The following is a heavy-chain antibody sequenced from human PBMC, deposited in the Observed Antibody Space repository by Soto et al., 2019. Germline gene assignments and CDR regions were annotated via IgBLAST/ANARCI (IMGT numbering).Heavy chain of an antibody. Sequence: PSETLSLTCAVSGYTISSGGFGGWIRQPPAKGLEWISNMYHGGNTHHNPSLKSRVTMSVDTSKNQFSLKLNSVNAADTAMYYCERESYSGYQSYDYWGRGILVTVSS. CDR3: ERESYSGYQSYDY. D-gene: IGHD5-12*01. J-gene: IGHJ4*02. CDR2: MYHGGNT. CDR1: GYTISSGGF. V-gene: IGHV4-38-2*02.